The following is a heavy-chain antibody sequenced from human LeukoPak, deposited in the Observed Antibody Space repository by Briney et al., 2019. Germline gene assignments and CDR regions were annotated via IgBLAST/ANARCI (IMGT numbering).Heavy chain of an antibody. J-gene: IGHJ4*02. CDR1: GGSISSSSYY. V-gene: IGHV4-39*01. D-gene: IGHD1-26*01. Sequence: SETLSLTCTVSGGSISSSSYYWGWIRQPPGKGLEWIGSIYYSGSTYYNPSLKSRVTISVDTSKNQFSLKLSSVTAADTAVYYCARHTARQGWEPYGFYFDYWGQGTLVTVSS. CDR2: IYYSGST. CDR3: ARHTARQGWEPYGFYFDY.